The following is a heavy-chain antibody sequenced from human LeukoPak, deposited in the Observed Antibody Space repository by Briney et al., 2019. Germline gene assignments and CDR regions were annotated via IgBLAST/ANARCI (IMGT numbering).Heavy chain of an antibody. V-gene: IGHV1-2*02. J-gene: IGHJ5*02. CDR2: INPNSGGA. CDR3: AKGRVVAGTKSLTYHWFDP. D-gene: IGHD6-19*01. CDR1: GYTFTGYH. Sequence: ASVKVSCKASGYTFTGYHIHWVRQAPGQGLEWMGWINPNSGGAKYAQKFQGRISMTRDTSISAAYMGLSRLTSDDTAVYYCAKGRVVAGTKSLTYHWFDPWGQGTLVTVSS.